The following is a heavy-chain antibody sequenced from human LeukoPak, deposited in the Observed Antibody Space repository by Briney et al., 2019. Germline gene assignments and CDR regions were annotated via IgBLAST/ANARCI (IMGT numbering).Heavy chain of an antibody. V-gene: IGHV4-39*07. Sequence: SETLSLTCTVSGGSISSSSYYWGWIRQPPGKGLEWIGSIYYSGSTYYNPSLKSRVTISVDTSKNQFSLKLSSVTAADTAVYYCASRWGSARHEFDYWGQGTLVTVSS. D-gene: IGHD2-21*01. CDR1: GGSISSSSYY. CDR2: IYYSGST. J-gene: IGHJ4*02. CDR3: ASRWGSARHEFDY.